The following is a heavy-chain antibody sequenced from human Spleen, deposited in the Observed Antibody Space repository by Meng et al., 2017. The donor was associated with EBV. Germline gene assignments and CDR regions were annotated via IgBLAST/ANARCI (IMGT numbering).Heavy chain of an antibody. CDR3: ATGARDSGYEGAFDM. V-gene: IGHV4-59*01. CDR2: IYYSGST. Sequence: QVQLQESGPGLVKPPEPLSLPCTVSGGSISPYYWSWIRQPPGKGLEWIGYIYYSGSTTYSPSLKSRVTISVDTSKNQFSLRLNSVTAADTAVYYCATGARDSGYEGAFDMWGQGTMVTVSS. D-gene: IGHD5-12*01. CDR1: GGSISPYY. J-gene: IGHJ3*02.